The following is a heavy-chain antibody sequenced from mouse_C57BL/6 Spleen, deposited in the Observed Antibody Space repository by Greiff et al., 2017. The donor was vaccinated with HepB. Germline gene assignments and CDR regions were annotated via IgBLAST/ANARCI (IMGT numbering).Heavy chain of an antibody. Sequence: QVQLQQPGAELVKPGASVKMSCKASGYTFTSYWITWVKQRPGQGLEWIGDIYPGSGSTNYNEKFKSKATLTVDTSSSTAYMQLSSLTSEDSAVYYCARGEYYDGYYEDAMDYWGQGTSVTVSS. V-gene: IGHV1-55*01. CDR1: GYTFTSYW. J-gene: IGHJ4*01. CDR3: ARGEYYDGYYEDAMDY. CDR2: IYPGSGST. D-gene: IGHD2-3*01.